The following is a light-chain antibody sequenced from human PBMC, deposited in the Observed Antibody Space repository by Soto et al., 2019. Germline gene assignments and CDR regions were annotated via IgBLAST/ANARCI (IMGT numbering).Light chain of an antibody. CDR1: QSVGSTS. V-gene: IGKV3-20*01. CDR2: DTS. Sequence: FVLTQSPVTLSLSPGEGATLSCRASQSVGSTSLAWYQQKPGQAPRLLIYDTSSRATGIPARFSGSGSGTDFTLTISRLEPEDFAVYYCQQCGVSPWTFAQGTKVDIK. J-gene: IGKJ1*01. CDR3: QQCGVSPWT.